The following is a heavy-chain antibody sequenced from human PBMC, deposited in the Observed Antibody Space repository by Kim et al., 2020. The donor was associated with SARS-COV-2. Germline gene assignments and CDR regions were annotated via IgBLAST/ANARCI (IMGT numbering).Heavy chain of an antibody. Sequence: YEDAVRGRYTIYSDNAKNSLYLQRNSLRAEDTAVYYCARGSSSAYYYVDYWGQGTLVTVSS. CDR3: ARGSSSAYYYVDY. J-gene: IGHJ4*02. D-gene: IGHD3-22*01. V-gene: IGHV3-48*01.